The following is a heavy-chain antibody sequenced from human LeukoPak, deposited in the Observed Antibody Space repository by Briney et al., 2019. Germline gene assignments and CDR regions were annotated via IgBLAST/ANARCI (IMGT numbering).Heavy chain of an antibody. CDR2: SYYTGST. D-gene: IGHD5-18*01. J-gene: IGHJ4*02. V-gene: IGHV4-39*01. Sequence: SETLSLTCTVSGDSTTSHTYYWGWIRQPPGKGLEWLGSSYYTGSTYYNPSLESRVTISLDTSKNQFSLKLSSVTVADTAIYHCARHLYSSTRNPTFDYWGQGTRVTVSS. CDR1: GDSTTSHTYY. CDR3: ARHLYSSTRNPTFDY.